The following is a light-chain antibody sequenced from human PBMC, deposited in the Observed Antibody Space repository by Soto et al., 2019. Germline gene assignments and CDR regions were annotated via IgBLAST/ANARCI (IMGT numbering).Light chain of an antibody. J-gene: IGKJ1*01. Sequence: DIVMTQSPLSLPFTPGEPASISCRSSQSLLHSNGYNYLDWYLQKPGQSPQLLIYLGSNRASGVPDRFSGSGSGTDFTLKISRVEAEDVGVYYCMQALQTRTFGQGTKVDIK. CDR3: MQALQTRT. CDR2: LGS. CDR1: QSLLHSNGYNY. V-gene: IGKV2-28*01.